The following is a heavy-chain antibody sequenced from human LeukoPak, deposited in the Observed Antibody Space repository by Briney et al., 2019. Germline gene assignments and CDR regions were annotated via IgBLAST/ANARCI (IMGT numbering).Heavy chain of an antibody. Sequence: TGGSLRLSCAASGFTFSSYGMHWVRQAPGKGLEWVAFIRYDGSNKYYADSVKGRFTISRDNSKNTLYLQMNSLRAEDTAVHYCANGDYYDFWSGYYTGEGVYNYWGQGTLVTVSS. D-gene: IGHD3-3*01. V-gene: IGHV3-30*02. CDR1: GFTFSSYG. CDR3: ANGDYYDFWSGYYTGEGVYNY. CDR2: IRYDGSNK. J-gene: IGHJ4*02.